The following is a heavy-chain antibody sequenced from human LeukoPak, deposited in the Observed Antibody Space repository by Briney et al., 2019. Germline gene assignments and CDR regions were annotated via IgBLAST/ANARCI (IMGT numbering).Heavy chain of an antibody. D-gene: IGHD6-13*01. CDR1: GFPFSNYA. CDR2: ISYDGSNT. CDR3: ARGKYSSSWFPVYY. J-gene: IGHJ4*02. V-gene: IGHV3-30-3*01. Sequence: PGRSLRLSCAASGFPFSNYAMHWVRQAPGKGLEWVAVISYDGSNTYYADSVKGRFTISRDNSKNTLCLQMNSLRPEDTAVYYCARGKYSSSWFPVYYWGQGTLVTVSS.